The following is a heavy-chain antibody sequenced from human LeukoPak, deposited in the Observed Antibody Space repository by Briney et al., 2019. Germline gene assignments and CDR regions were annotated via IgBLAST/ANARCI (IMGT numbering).Heavy chain of an antibody. V-gene: IGHV3-23*01. CDR2: IYGSGERT. D-gene: IGHD6-19*01. J-gene: IGHJ4*02. Sequence: GGSLRLSCAASGFTFSTYSMTWVRQAPGEGLEWVSSIYGSGERTFYADSVRGRFTVSRDNSKNTLYLEMNSRRAEDTAVYFCAKDVVPDSGWDLDHWGQGTLVTVSS. CDR3: AKDVVPDSGWDLDH. CDR1: GFTFSTYS.